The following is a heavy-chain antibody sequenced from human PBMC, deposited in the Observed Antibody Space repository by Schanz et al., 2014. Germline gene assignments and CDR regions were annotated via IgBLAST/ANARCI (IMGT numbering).Heavy chain of an antibody. CDR2: IWSDGSTK. D-gene: IGHD2-15*01. J-gene: IGHJ6*02. V-gene: IGHV3-33*06. CDR3: AKARRKSNCSGGRCFHYSYYGMDV. CDR1: GFSLNTYG. Sequence: QAQLMESGGGVVQPGTSLILSCSVSGFSLNTYGIHWFRQPAGKGLEWVAVIWSDGSTKYYADSVKGRFTISRDNSKNILYLQMNSLRAEDTAVYYCAKARRKSNCSGGRCFHYSYYGMDVWGQGTTVTVSS.